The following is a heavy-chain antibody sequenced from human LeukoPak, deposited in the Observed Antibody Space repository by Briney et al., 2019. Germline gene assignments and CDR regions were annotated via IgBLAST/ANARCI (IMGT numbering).Heavy chain of an antibody. J-gene: IGHJ4*02. CDR2: ISSSSSTI. V-gene: IGHV3-48*01. CDR1: GFTFSSYW. CDR3: ARRSSFDH. D-gene: IGHD6-6*01. Sequence: GRSLRLSCAASGFTFSSYWMSWVRQAPGKGLEWVSYISSSSSTIYYADSVKGRFTISRDNSKNTLYLQMNSLRVEDTAVYYCARRSSFDHWGQGTLVTVSS.